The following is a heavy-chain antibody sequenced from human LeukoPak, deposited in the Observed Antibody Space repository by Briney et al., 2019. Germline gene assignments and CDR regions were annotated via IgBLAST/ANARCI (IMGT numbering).Heavy chain of an antibody. D-gene: IGHD3-3*01. J-gene: IGHJ4*02. CDR3: ARTRGYYDSCFDY. CDR2: IYYSGST. CDR1: GGSISSSSYY. Sequence: SETLSLTCIVSGGSISSSSYYWGWIRQPPGKGLEWIGSIYYSGSTYYNPSLKSRVTISVDTSKNQFSLKLSSVTAADTAVYYCARTRGYYDSCFDYWGQGTLVTVSS. V-gene: IGHV4-39*01.